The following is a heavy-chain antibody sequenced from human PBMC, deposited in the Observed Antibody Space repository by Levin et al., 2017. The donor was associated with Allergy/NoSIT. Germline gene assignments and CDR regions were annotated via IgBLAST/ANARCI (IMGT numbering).Heavy chain of an antibody. J-gene: IGHJ3*02. D-gene: IGHD5-12*01. V-gene: IGHV3-21*01. Sequence: KGLEWVSFISSSSTYIYYADSVKGRFTISRDNAKNSLYLQMNSLRAEDTAVYYCARVRGGNERRAFDIWGQGTMVSVSS. CDR2: ISSSSTYI. CDR3: ARVRGGNERRAFDI.